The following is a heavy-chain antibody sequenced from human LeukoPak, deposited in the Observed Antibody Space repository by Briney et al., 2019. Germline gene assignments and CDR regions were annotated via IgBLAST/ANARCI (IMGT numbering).Heavy chain of an antibody. CDR3: ARDRGGKGIDY. J-gene: IGHJ4*02. CDR1: GGPFSGYY. V-gene: IGHV4-34*09. Sequence: SETLSLTCAVYGGPFSGYYWSWIRQPPGKGLEWIGYIYYSGSTYYNPSLKSRVTISVDTSKNQFSLKLSSVTAADTAVYYCARDRGGKGIDYWGQGTLVTVSS. D-gene: IGHD4-23*01. CDR2: IYYSGST.